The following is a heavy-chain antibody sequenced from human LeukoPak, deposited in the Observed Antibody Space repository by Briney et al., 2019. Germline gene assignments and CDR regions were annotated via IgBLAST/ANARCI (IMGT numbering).Heavy chain of an antibody. Sequence: GASVKVSCKASGYTFTSYYMHWVRQAPRQGLEWMGIINPSGGSTSYAQKFQGRVTMTRDTSTSTVYMELSSLRSEDTAVYYCAREAAYYYDSSGYYYFWYFDLWGRGTLVTVSS. V-gene: IGHV1-46*01. D-gene: IGHD3-22*01. CDR2: INPSGGST. J-gene: IGHJ2*01. CDR3: AREAAYYYDSSGYYYFWYFDL. CDR1: GYTFTSYY.